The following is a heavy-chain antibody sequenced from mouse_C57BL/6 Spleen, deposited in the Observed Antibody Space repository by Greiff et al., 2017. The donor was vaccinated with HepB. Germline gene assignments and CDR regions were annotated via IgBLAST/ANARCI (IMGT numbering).Heavy chain of an antibody. Sequence: VQLQQSGPGLVKPSQSLSLTCSVTGYYITSGYYWDWIRQFQGNKLEWMGYISYDGSNNYNTSLKNRIAITRDTSKNQFFLKLNSVTTEDTATYYCARERRAETWYFDDWGTGTTVTVSS. CDR2: ISYDGSN. CDR3: ARERRAETWYFDD. D-gene: IGHD3-2*01. CDR1: GYYITSGYY. V-gene: IGHV3-6*01. J-gene: IGHJ1*03.